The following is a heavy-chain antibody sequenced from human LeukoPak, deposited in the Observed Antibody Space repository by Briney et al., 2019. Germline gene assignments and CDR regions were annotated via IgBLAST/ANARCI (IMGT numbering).Heavy chain of an antibody. J-gene: IGHJ3*02. Sequence: PSETLSLTCTVSGGPISSYYWSWIRQPPGKGLEWIAYIYYSGSTNYYPSLKSRVTISVDTSNNQFSLKLSSVTAADTAVYYCARDPYSGSYFGIRAFDIWGQGTMVTVSS. CDR2: IYYSGST. V-gene: IGHV4-59*12. CDR3: ARDPYSGSYFGIRAFDI. CDR1: GGPISSYY. D-gene: IGHD1-26*01.